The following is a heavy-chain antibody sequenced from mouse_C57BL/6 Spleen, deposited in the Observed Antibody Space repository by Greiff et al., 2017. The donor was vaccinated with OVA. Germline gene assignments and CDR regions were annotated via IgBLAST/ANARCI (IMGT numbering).Heavy chain of an antibody. D-gene: IGHD2-14*01. CDR3: ARTGYPDYFDY. V-gene: IGHV5-4*03. Sequence: EVKLLESGGGLVKPGGSLKLSCASSGFTFSSYAMSWVRQTPEKRLEWVATISDGGSYTYYPDNVKGRFTISRDNTNNNLYLQMSHLMSEDTAMYYCARTGYPDYFDYWGQGTTLTVSS. J-gene: IGHJ2*01. CDR1: GFTFSSYA. CDR2: ISDGGSYT.